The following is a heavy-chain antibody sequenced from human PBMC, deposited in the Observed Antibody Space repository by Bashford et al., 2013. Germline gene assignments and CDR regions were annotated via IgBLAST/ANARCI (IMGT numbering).Heavy chain of an antibody. Sequence: GGSLRLSCVVSGFTFSGYAMTWVRQTPGKGLEWISSISTGGGQTYYAESVKGRLTVSRDTSKRTLYLQMSRLTVEDTAVYYCAKGGADSLNHYFDHWGQGTLVTVSS. CDR2: ISTGGGQT. D-gene: IGHD2-15*01. CDR3: AKGGADSLNHYFDH. J-gene: IGHJ4*02. CDR1: GFTFSGYA. V-gene: IGHV3-23*01.